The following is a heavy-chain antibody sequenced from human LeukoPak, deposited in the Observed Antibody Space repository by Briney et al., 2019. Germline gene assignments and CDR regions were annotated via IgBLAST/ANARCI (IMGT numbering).Heavy chain of an antibody. CDR3: ARRVIVVTGPYYFDY. Sequence: PGGSLRLSCAASGFTFTSYSMDWVRQAPGKGLEWVSTVSNSGGRTYYADSVKGRFTISRDNSKNTLYLQMNSLRAEDTAVYYCARRVIVVTGPYYFDYWGQGTLVTVSS. J-gene: IGHJ4*02. D-gene: IGHD3-22*01. CDR2: VSNSGGRT. CDR1: GFTFTSYS. V-gene: IGHV3-23*01.